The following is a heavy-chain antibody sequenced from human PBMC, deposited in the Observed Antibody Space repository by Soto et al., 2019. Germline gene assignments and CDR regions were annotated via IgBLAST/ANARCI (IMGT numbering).Heavy chain of an antibody. CDR2: ISYDGSNK. Sequence: QVQLVESGGGVVQPGRSLRLSCAASGFTFSSYGMHWVRQAPGKGLEWVAVISYDGSNKYYADSVKGRFTISRDNSKNTLYLQMNSLRAEDTAVYYCAKEGEWLSNPAGMDVWGQGTTVTVSS. J-gene: IGHJ6*02. CDR3: AKEGEWLSNPAGMDV. V-gene: IGHV3-30*18. CDR1: GFTFSSYG. D-gene: IGHD3-3*01.